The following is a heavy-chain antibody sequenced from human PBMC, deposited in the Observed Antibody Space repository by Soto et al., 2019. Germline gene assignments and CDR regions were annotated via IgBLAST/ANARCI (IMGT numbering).Heavy chain of an antibody. D-gene: IGHD3-10*01. CDR2: IYYSGST. Sequence: SETLSLTCTVSGGSISSYYWSWIRQPPGKGLEWIGCIYYSGSTNYNPSLKSRVTISVDTSKNQFSLQLRSLTPADTAVYFCARNEFHYYMDVWGKGTTVTVSS. CDR1: GGSISSYY. CDR3: ARNEFHYYMDV. J-gene: IGHJ6*03. V-gene: IGHV4-59*01.